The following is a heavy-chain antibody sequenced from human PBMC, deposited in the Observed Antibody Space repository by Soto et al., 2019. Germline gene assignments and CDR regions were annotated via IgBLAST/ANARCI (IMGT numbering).Heavy chain of an antibody. V-gene: IGHV4-61*01. Sequence: SETLSLTCSVSGGSVSNKTYYWSWIRQPPGKRLEWSGYVYYSGTTNYNPSLKSRVTISVDLSKNQFSLRLGAVTTADTALYYCARTTAVPNTLRSRYFFDYWGQGTLVTVSS. D-gene: IGHD4-17*01. CDR3: ARTTAVPNTLRSRYFFDY. CDR2: VYYSGTT. J-gene: IGHJ4*02. CDR1: GGSVSNKTYY.